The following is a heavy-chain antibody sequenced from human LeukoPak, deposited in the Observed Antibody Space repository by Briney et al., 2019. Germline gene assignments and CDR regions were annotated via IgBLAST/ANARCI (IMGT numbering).Heavy chain of an antibody. CDR2: IYPDDSDA. D-gene: IGHD6-13*01. CDR1: GYSFTNYW. CDR3: ARRFMIAAPGNSAFDY. V-gene: IGHV5-51*01. Sequence: GESLKISCKASGYSFTNYWIGWVRQMPGKGLEWMGIIYPDDSDARHSPSFQGQVTISADKSISTAYLQWSSLKASDTAMYYCARRFMIAAPGNSAFDYWGQGTLVTVSS. J-gene: IGHJ4*02.